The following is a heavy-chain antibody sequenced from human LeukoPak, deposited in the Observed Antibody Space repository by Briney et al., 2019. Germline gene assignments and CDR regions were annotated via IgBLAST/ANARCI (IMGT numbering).Heavy chain of an antibody. CDR3: ARDTALTITPGGPDY. D-gene: IGHD2-8*02. Sequence: GASVKVSCKVSGYTLTELSMHWVRQAPGQGLEWLGWISAYNGDTKYAQHLQGRVTLTTDTSTGTAYMELRSLTADDTALYYCARDTALTITPGGPDYWGRGTLITVSS. J-gene: IGHJ4*02. CDR1: GYTLTELS. CDR2: ISAYNGDT. V-gene: IGHV1-18*01.